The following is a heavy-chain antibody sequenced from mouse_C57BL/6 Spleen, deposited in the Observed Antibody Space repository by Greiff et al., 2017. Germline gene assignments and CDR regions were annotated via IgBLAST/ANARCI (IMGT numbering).Heavy chain of an antibody. D-gene: IGHD2-12*01. Sequence: QVHVKQSGPELVKPGASVKISCKASGYAFSSSGMNWVKQRPGKGLEWIGRIYTGDGDTDYTGKFKGKATLTADTSTSTAYMQLSSLTSEDSAVCYCARSDDDGFADWGKGTLVTVSA. CDR3: ARSDDDGFAD. V-gene: IGHV1-82*01. CDR1: GYAFSSSG. J-gene: IGHJ3*01. CDR2: IYTGDGDT.